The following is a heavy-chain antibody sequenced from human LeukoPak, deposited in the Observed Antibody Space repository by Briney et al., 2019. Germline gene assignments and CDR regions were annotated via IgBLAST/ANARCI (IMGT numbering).Heavy chain of an antibody. Sequence: GSLRLSCAAPGFIFSSYPMHWVRQAPGLGLQWVAVISHDGSNKFYEDSVKGRFTISRDNSKSTLYLHLNIPRPEDTAMYYCTRSVVTTADFDYWGQGTLVTGSS. V-gene: IGHV3-30*01. CDR3: TRSVVTTADFDY. J-gene: IGHJ4*02. CDR1: GFIFSSYP. CDR2: ISHDGSNK. D-gene: IGHD2-21*02.